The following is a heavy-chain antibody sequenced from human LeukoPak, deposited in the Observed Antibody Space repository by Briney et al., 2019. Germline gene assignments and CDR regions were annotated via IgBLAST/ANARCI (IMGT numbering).Heavy chain of an antibody. D-gene: IGHD3-9*01. CDR3: ATEHILYYYMDV. CDR2: IIPIFATP. CDR1: GGTFNSNA. Sequence: SVKVSCKASGGTFNSNAVTWVRQAPGQGLEWMGGIIPIFATPNYAQRFQGRLTITTEESATTVYMELRSLRSEDTAVYYCATEHILYYYMDVWGKGTTVTVSS. V-gene: IGHV1-69*05. J-gene: IGHJ6*03.